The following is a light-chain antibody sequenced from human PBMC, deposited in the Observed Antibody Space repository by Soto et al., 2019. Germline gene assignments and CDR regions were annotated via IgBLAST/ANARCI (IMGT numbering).Light chain of an antibody. Sequence: DIQMTQSPSSLSASVGDRVTITCRASQSISSYLNWYQQKPGKAPKLLIYAASSLQSGVPSSFSGSGSGTDFTLTISILQPEDFATYYCQQSYSTPRTFRQGTKVEIK. J-gene: IGKJ1*01. CDR3: QQSYSTPRT. CDR1: QSISSY. CDR2: AAS. V-gene: IGKV1-39*01.